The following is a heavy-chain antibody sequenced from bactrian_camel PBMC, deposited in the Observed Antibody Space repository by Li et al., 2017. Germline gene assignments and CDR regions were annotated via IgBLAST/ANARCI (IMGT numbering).Heavy chain of an antibody. Sequence: HVQLVESGGGLVQPGGSLRLSCTASGHTYSNYYMGWFRQAPGKEHEGVACVDSENTTTYGESVKGRFTISQDNAKNTLYLQMNSLIPEDTAVYYCKTKMHEPRRSWLCQYNYADGQGTQVTVS. J-gene: IGHJ4*01. D-gene: IGHD2*01. CDR2: VDSENTT. CDR1: GHTYSNYY. V-gene: IGHV3S53*01.